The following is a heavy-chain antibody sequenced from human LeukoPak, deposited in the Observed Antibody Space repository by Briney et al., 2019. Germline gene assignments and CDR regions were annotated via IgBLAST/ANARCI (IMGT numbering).Heavy chain of an antibody. J-gene: IGHJ4*02. CDR3: ARTEQLWLKVDD. Sequence: SETLSLTCTVSGGSITTYYWSWIRQPAGKGLEWIGYIYDSGNTNYNPSLKSRVTISVDTSKNQFSLKMRPVTAADTAVYYCARTEQLWLKVDDWGQGTLVTVSS. CDR2: IYDSGNT. CDR1: GGSITTYY. V-gene: IGHV4-59*01. D-gene: IGHD5-18*01.